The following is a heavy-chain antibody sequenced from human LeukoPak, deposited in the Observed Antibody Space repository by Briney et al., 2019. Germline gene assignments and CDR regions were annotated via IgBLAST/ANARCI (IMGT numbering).Heavy chain of an antibody. Sequence: ASVKVSCKASGGTFSSYAISWVRQAPGQGLKWMGGIIPIFGTANYAQKFQGRVTITTDESTSTAYMELSSLRSEDTAVYYCAREVAAAGTIRGWFDPWGQGTLVTVSS. CDR2: IIPIFGTA. D-gene: IGHD6-13*01. V-gene: IGHV1-69*05. CDR1: GGTFSSYA. J-gene: IGHJ5*02. CDR3: AREVAAAGTIRGWFDP.